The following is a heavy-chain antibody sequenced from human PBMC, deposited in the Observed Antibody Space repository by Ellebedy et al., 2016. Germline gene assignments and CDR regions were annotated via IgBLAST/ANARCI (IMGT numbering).Heavy chain of an antibody. V-gene: IGHV3-7*01. D-gene: IGHD5-24*01. CDR1: GFTFSSYW. CDR3: AKDVEMATTRGYYFDY. CDR2: IKQDGSEK. Sequence: GESLKISXAASGFTFSSYWMSWVRQAPGKGLEWVANIKQDGSEKYYVDSVKGRFTISRDNSKNTLYLQMNSLRAEDTAVYYCAKDVEMATTRGYYFDYWGQGTLVTVSS. J-gene: IGHJ4*02.